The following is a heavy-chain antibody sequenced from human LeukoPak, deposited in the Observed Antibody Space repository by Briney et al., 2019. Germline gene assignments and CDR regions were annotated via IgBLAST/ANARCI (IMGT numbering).Heavy chain of an antibody. CDR3: AGDDPTYYDFWSGYDFDP. J-gene: IGHJ5*02. CDR2: ISAYNGNT. V-gene: IGHV1-18*01. CDR1: GYTFTSYG. D-gene: IGHD3-3*01. Sequence: VASVKVSCKASGYTFTSYGISWVRQAPGQGLEWMGWISAYNGNTNYAQKLQGRVTMTTDTSTSTAYMELRSLRSDDTAVYYCAGDDPTYYDFWSGYDFDPWGQGTLVTVSS.